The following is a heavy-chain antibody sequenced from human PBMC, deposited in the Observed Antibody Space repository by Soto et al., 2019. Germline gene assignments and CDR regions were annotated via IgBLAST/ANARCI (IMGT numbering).Heavy chain of an antibody. Sequence: EVQLVESGGDLVQPGGSLRLSCAASGFNLSRYSMNWVRHAPGKGLEWASYISGSSSSIDHADSVKGRFTISRDNAKNLVYLQINSLRDDDTAVYYCAREFEGAVDYWGQGTLVTVSS. CDR1: GFNLSRYS. CDR2: ISGSSSSI. V-gene: IGHV3-48*02. D-gene: IGHD3-16*01. J-gene: IGHJ4*02. CDR3: AREFEGAVDY.